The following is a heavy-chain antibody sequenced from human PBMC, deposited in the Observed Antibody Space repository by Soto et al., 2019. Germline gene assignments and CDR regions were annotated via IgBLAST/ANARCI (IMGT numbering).Heavy chain of an antibody. D-gene: IGHD2-2*01. CDR3: ARLRDIVVVPAASYYYYGIDV. J-gene: IGHJ6*02. CDR2: IDPSDSYT. CDR1: GYSFTSYW. V-gene: IGHV5-10-1*01. Sequence: PGESLKISCKGSGYSFTSYWISWVRQMPGKGLEWMGRIDPSDSYTNYSPSFQGHVTISADKSISTAYLQWSSLKASDTAMYYCARLRDIVVVPAASYYYYGIDVCGQGTTVTVS.